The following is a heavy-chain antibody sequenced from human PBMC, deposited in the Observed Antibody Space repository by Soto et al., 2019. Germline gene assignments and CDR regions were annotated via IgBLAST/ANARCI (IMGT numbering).Heavy chain of an antibody. V-gene: IGHV4-31*03. D-gene: IGHD3-22*01. CDR3: AGHYYDRSGYSLYYSDY. CDR2: IYSSGSS. J-gene: IGHJ4*02. Sequence: SETLSLTCTVSGGSISSGGHYWSWIRQHPGKGLEWIGYIYSSGSSYYNPSLKSRVTISVDTSKNQFSLNLRSVTAADTAVYYCAGHYYDRSGYSLYYSDYWGQGTLVTVSS. CDR1: GGSISSGGHY.